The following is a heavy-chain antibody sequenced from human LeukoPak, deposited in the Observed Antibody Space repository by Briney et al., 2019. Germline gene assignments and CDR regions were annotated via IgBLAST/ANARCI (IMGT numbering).Heavy chain of an antibody. CDR2: IQYDGSSE. J-gene: IGHJ5*02. CDR1: GFTFRTHG. D-gene: IGHD5-18*01. Sequence: PGGSLRLSCTASGFTFRTHGMHWVRQAPGKGLEWVAAIQYDGSSEYYLDSVKGRFTISRDNSKNTVYLQMNGLRAEDTAMYYCVKDTAVSSLSNWFDPWGQGTPLTVSS. CDR3: VKDTAVSSLSNWFDP. V-gene: IGHV3-30*02.